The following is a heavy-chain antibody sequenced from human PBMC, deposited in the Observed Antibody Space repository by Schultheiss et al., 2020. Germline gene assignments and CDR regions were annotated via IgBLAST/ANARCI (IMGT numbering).Heavy chain of an antibody. CDR3: ARVVSGARVLDY. J-gene: IGHJ4*02. D-gene: IGHD2-2*01. CDR1: GGSISSYY. CDR2: IYYSGST. Sequence: SETLSLTCAVSGGSISSYYWGWIRQPPGKGLEWIGYIYYSGSTYYNPSLKSRVTISVDTSKNQFSLKLSSVTAADTAVYYCARVVSGARVLDYWGQGTLVTVSS. V-gene: IGHV4-59*06.